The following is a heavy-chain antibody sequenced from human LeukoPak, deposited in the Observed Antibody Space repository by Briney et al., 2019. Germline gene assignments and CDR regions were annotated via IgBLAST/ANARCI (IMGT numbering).Heavy chain of an antibody. CDR3: AGGIRYCSSTSCYLGRFYYYYYGMDV. V-gene: IGHV4-34*01. Sequence: SETLSLTCAVYGGSFSGYYWGWIRQPPGKGLEWIGEINHSGSTNYNPSLKSRVTISVDTSKNQFSLKLSSVTAADTAVYYGAGGIRYCSSTSCYLGRFYYYYYGMDVWGQGTTVTVSS. CDR1: GGSFSGYY. J-gene: IGHJ6*02. D-gene: IGHD2-2*01. CDR2: INHSGST.